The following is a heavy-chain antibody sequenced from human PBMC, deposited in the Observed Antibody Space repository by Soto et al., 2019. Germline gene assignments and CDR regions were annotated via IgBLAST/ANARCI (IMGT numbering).Heavy chain of an antibody. D-gene: IGHD6-6*01. Sequence: QVQLQESGPGLVKPSETLSLTRTVSGGSISSYYWSWIRQPPGKGLAWIGYIYYSGSTNYNPSLKSRVTISVDTSKNQFSLKLSSVTAADTAVYYCARSIRPGWYAFDIWGQGTMVTVSS. CDR3: ARSIRPGWYAFDI. CDR2: IYYSGST. J-gene: IGHJ3*02. CDR1: GGSISSYY. V-gene: IGHV4-59*01.